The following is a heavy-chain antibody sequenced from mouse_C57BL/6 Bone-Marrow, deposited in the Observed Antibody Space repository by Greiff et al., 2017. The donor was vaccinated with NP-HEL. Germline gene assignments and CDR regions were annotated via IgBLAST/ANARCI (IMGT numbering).Heavy chain of an antibody. Sequence: EVKLVESGGGLVKPGGSLKLSCAASGFTFSDYGMHWVRQAPEKGLEWVAYISSGSSTIYYVDTVKGRFTISRDNAKNTLFLQMTSLRSEDTAMYYCARGLRDYAMDYWGQGTSVTVSS. V-gene: IGHV5-17*01. D-gene: IGHD2-2*01. CDR3: ARGLRDYAMDY. CDR1: GFTFSDYG. J-gene: IGHJ4*01. CDR2: ISSGSSTI.